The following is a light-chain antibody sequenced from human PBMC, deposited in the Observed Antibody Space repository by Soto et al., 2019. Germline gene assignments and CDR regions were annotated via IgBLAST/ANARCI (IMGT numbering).Light chain of an antibody. Sequence: QSALTQPASVSGSPGQSITISCTGTSSDVGGYNYVSWYQHHPGKAPELMIYDVSRRPSGVSHRFSGSKSGNTASLTISGVQAEDGGDYYCSSYTTTRSLIFGGGTKVTVL. CDR2: DVS. J-gene: IGLJ2*01. V-gene: IGLV2-14*01. CDR3: SSYTTTRSLI. CDR1: SSDVGGYNY.